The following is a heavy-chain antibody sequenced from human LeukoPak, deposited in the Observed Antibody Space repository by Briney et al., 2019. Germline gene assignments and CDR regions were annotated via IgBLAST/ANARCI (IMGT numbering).Heavy chain of an antibody. Sequence: SEALSLTCTVSGGSISSYYWSWIRQPPGKGLEWIGYIYCTGSTTYNPSLKSRVTISVDTSKSQFSLKLRSVTAADTAVYYCARDYGDIPPDWYYDLWGRGTLVTVSS. CDR1: GGSISSYY. V-gene: IGHV4-59*01. D-gene: IGHD4-17*01. CDR2: IYCTGST. CDR3: ARDYGDIPPDWYYDL. J-gene: IGHJ2*01.